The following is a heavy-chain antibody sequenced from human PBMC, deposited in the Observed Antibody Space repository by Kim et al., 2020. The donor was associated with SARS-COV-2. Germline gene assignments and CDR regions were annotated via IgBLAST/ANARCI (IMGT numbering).Heavy chain of an antibody. J-gene: IGHJ4*02. V-gene: IGHV1-18*01. CDR3: ARVYCSSTSCYQIFDY. CDR2: ISAYNGNT. Sequence: ASVKVSCKASGYTFTSYGISWVRQAPGQGLEWMGWISAYNGNTNYAQKLQGRVTMTTDTSTSTAYMELRSLRSDDTAVYYCARVYCSSTSCYQIFDYWGQGTLVTVSS. D-gene: IGHD2-2*01. CDR1: GYTFTSYG.